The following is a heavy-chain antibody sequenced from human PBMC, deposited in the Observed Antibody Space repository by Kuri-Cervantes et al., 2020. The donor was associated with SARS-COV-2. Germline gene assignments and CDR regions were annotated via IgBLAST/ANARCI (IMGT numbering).Heavy chain of an antibody. CDR3: VGIWSNYRFDY. D-gene: IGHD3-3*01. V-gene: IGHV4-59*05. J-gene: IGHJ4*02. CDR1: GGSISSYY. CDR2: IYYSGST. Sequence: SETLSLTCTVSGGSISSYYWSWIRQPPGKGLEWIGSIYYSGSTYYNPSLKSRVTISVDTSKNQFSLKLSSVTAADTAVYFCVGIWSNYRFDYWGQGTLVTVSS.